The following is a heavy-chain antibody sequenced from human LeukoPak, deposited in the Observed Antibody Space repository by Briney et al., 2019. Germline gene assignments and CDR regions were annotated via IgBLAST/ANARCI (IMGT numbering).Heavy chain of an antibody. V-gene: IGHV4-59*02. Sequence: KPSETLSLTCTVSGGSVRSYYWSWIRQPPGKGLEWIGYIYYSGSTNYNPSLKSRVTISVDTSKNQFSLKLSSVTAADTAVYYCASGVGAFDYWGQGTLVTVSS. CDR3: ASGVGAFDY. CDR2: IYYSGST. D-gene: IGHD2-2*01. J-gene: IGHJ4*02. CDR1: GGSVRSYY.